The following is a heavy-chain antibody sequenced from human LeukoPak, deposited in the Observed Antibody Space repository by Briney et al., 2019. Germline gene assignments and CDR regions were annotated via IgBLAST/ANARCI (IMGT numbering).Heavy chain of an antibody. CDR3: ARVLYYYGSGIYGMDV. CDR2: IIPIFGTA. CDR1: GGTFSSYA. V-gene: IGHV1-69*06. J-gene: IGHJ6*04. Sequence: SVKVSCKASGGTFSSYAISWVRQAPGQGLEWMGGIIPIFGTANYAQKFQGRVTITADKSTSTAYMELSSLRSEDTAVYYCARVLYYYGSGIYGMDVWGKGTTVTVSS. D-gene: IGHD3-10*01.